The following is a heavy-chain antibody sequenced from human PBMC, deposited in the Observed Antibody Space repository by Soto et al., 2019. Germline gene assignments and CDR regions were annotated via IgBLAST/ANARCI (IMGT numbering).Heavy chain of an antibody. CDR3: ARRRRYCTNGVCYLSGMDV. CDR2: IIPIFGTA. J-gene: IGHJ6*02. D-gene: IGHD2-8*01. V-gene: IGHV1-69*06. Sequence: QVQLVQSGAEVKKPGSSVKVSCKASGGTFSSYAISWVRQAPGQGLEWMGGIIPIFGTANYAQKFQGRVTITADKSTSTAYMELSSLRSEDTAVYYCARRRRYCTNGVCYLSGMDVWGQGTTVTVSS. CDR1: GGTFSSYA.